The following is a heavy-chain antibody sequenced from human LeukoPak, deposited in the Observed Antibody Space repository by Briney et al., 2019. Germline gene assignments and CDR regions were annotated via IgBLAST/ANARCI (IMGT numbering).Heavy chain of an antibody. CDR2: IYYSGTT. D-gene: IGHD5-24*01. Sequence: SQTLSLTCTVSGGSFSSGAYYWSWIRQHPGKGLEWIGYIYYSGTTCYNPSLESRVTISVDTSKNQFSLNLSSVTAADTAVYFCARAGDGYNHDYWGQGTLVTVSS. CDR1: GGSFSSGAYY. CDR3: ARAGDGYNHDY. J-gene: IGHJ4*02. V-gene: IGHV4-31*03.